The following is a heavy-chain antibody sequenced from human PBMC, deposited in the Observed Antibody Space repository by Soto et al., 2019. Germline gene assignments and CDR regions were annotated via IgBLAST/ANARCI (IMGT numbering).Heavy chain of an antibody. CDR1: GFTFSSYG. Sequence: QVQLVESGGGLVQPGRSLRLSCAASGFTFSSYGMHWVRQAPGKGLEWVAVIWYDGSNKYYADSVKGRFTISRDNSKNTLYLKMNSLRAEDTAVYSCARGGGYDFWSGEYYYGMDVWGQGTTVTVSS. CDR2: IWYDGSNK. D-gene: IGHD3-3*01. CDR3: ARGGGYDFWSGEYYYGMDV. J-gene: IGHJ6*02. V-gene: IGHV3-33*01.